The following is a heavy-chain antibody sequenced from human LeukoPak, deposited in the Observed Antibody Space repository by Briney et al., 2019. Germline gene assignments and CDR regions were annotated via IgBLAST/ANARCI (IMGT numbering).Heavy chain of an antibody. CDR2: INHSGST. V-gene: IGHV4-34*01. CDR1: GGSFSGYY. D-gene: IGHD2-15*01. J-gene: IGHJ5*02. CDR3: ARLRSCSGGSCYSPWFDP. Sequence: SETLSLTCAVYGGSFSGYYWSWIRQPPGKGLEWIGEINHSGSTNYNPSLKSRVTISVDTSKNQFSLKLSSVTAADTAVYYCARLRSCSGGSCYSPWFDPWGQGPLVTVSS.